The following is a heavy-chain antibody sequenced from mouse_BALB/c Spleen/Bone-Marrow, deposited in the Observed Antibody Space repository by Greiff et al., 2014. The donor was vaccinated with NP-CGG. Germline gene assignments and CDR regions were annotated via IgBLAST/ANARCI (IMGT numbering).Heavy chain of an antibody. CDR3: ARRRREYYFDY. J-gene: IGHJ2*01. V-gene: IGHV1-87*01. CDR2: IYPGDGDT. CDR1: GYTFTSYW. D-gene: IGHD2-12*01. Sequence: QVQLQQPGAELARPGASVKLSCKASGYTFTSYWMQWVKQRPGQGLEWIGAIYPGDGDTRYTQKFKDKATLTADKSSSTAYMQLSSLASEDSAVYYCARRRREYYFDYWGQGTTLTVSS.